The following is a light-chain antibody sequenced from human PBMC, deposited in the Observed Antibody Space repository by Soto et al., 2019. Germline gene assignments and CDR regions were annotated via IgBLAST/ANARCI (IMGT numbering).Light chain of an antibody. CDR3: LQDYNYPRT. Sequence: QMTQFPSSLSASVGDTVTITCRASQGIRFDLAWYQQKPGKAPNLLIYGASTLQTGVPSRCSGSGSGTVFSLTISSLQPEDFATYYGLQDYNYPRTFGPGTKVDIK. CDR2: GAS. J-gene: IGKJ3*01. V-gene: IGKV1-6*02. CDR1: QGIRFD.